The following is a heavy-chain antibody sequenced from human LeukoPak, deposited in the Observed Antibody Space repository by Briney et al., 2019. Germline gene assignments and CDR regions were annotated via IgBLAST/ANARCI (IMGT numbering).Heavy chain of an antibody. CDR2: ISYDGSNK. D-gene: IGHD6-19*01. Sequence: PGGSLRLSCAASGFTFSSYAMHWVRQAPGKGLEWVAVISYDGSNKYYADSVKGRFTISRDNSKNTLYLQMNSLRAEDTAVYYCAKESAEVAVAGTDYYYYGMDVWGQGTTVTVSS. J-gene: IGHJ6*02. CDR3: AKESAEVAVAGTDYYYYGMDV. CDR1: GFTFSSYA. V-gene: IGHV3-30*04.